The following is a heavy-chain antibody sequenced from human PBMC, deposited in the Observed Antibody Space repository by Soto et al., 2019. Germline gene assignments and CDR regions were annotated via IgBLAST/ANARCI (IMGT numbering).Heavy chain of an antibody. D-gene: IGHD1-1*01. J-gene: IGHJ5*02. CDR1: GAAIIGFY. V-gene: IGHV4-4*07. Sequence: PSETLSLTCTVSGAAIIGFYCSFIGNSAFKGLEWIVRIYATGTTDYNPSLKSRVMMSVDTSKKQFSLKLRSVTAADTAVYYCVRDGTKTLRDWFDPWGQGISVTVSS. CDR3: VRDGTKTLRDWFDP. CDR2: IYATGTT.